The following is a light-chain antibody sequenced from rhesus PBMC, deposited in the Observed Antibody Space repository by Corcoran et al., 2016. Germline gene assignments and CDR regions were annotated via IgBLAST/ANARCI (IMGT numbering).Light chain of an antibody. CDR1: QGISSY. CDR3: LQHNSYPLT. CDR2: AAS. J-gene: IGKJ4*01. Sequence: DIQMTQSPSSLSASVGDTVTITCRASQGISSYLNWFQQKQGKAPNLLTYAASSLESGVPSWFSGSGSRTQFTLTCSILEPEVFAAYYCLQHNSYPLTFGGGTKVESK. V-gene: IGKV1-28*01.